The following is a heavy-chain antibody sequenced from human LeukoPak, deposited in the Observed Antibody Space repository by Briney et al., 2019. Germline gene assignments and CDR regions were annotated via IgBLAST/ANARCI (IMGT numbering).Heavy chain of an antibody. J-gene: IGHJ4*02. V-gene: IGHV3-11*01. CDR2: ISSTSSTI. D-gene: IGHD3-9*01. Sequence: GGSLRLSCAASGFTFKDYYMSWIRQAPGKGLEWVSYISSTSSTIYYADSVKGRFTISRDNVENSVSLQMNSLRAEDTAVYYCARTRLGPASYWGQGTLVTVSS. CDR1: GFTFKDYY. CDR3: ARTRLGPASY.